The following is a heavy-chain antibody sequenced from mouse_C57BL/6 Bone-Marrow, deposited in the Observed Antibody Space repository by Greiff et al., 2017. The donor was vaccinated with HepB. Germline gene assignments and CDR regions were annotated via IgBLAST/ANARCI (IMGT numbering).Heavy chain of an antibody. Sequence: VQLKESGPELVKPGDSVKISCKASGYSFTGYFMNWVMQSHGKSLEWIGRINPYNGDTFYNQKFKGKATLTVDKSSSTAHMELRSLTSEDSTVYYCARSRRAYYSNFDYWGQGTTLTVSS. D-gene: IGHD2-5*01. CDR3: ARSRRAYYSNFDY. CDR1: GYSFTGYF. V-gene: IGHV1-20*01. CDR2: INPYNGDT. J-gene: IGHJ2*01.